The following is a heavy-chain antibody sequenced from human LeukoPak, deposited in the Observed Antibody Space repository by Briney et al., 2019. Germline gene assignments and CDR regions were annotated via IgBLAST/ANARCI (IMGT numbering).Heavy chain of an antibody. D-gene: IGHD2-2*01. V-gene: IGHV7-4-1*02. CDR2: INTNTGKP. CDR1: GYTFTSYA. CDR3: ARAASLDY. J-gene: IGHJ4*02. Sequence: ASVKVSCKASGYTFTSYAMNWVRQAHGQGLEWMGWINTNTGKPPYAQGFTGRFVFSLDSSVSTAYLQINSLNAEGTAVYYCARAASLDYWGQGTLVTVSS.